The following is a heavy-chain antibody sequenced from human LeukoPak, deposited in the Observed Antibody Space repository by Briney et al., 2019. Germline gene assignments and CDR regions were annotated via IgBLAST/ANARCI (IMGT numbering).Heavy chain of an antibody. Sequence: SETLSLTCTVSGASISSDYYWSWIRQSPGKGLEWIGYIYYSGSTYYNSSLKSRVTISVDTSKNQFSLKLYSVTAADTAFYYCTRRCHGYNWFDPWGQGTLVTVSS. J-gene: IGHJ5*02. D-gene: IGHD3-10*01. CDR1: GASISSDYY. CDR3: TRRCHGYNWFDP. CDR2: IYYSGST. V-gene: IGHV4-30-4*08.